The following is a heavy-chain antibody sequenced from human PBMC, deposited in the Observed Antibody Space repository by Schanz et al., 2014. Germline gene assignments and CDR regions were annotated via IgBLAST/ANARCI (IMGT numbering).Heavy chain of an antibody. D-gene: IGHD3-16*01. J-gene: IGHJ5*01. V-gene: IGHV3-23*01. CDR3: AKDLYNYGIFDS. CDR1: GFTVRTFA. Sequence: EVQVLESGEGLVEAGGSLRLSCAASGFTVRTFAMDWVRQAAGKGLEWVSAITGSGSKTYYADSVKGRFTISRDNSRKTLYLQMNSLRADDTAVYYCAKDLYNYGIFDSWGQGTLVTVSS. CDR2: ITGSGSKT.